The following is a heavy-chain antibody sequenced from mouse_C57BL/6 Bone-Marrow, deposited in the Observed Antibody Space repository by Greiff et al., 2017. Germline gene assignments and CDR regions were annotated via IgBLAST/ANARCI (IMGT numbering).Heavy chain of an antibody. D-gene: IGHD2-4*01. V-gene: IGHV1-42*01. Sequence: EVQLQQSGPELVKPGASVKISCKASGYSFTGYYMNWVKQSPEKSLEWIGEINPSTGGTTYNQKFKDKATLTVDKSSSTAYMQLKSLTSEDSAVYYCARSGDYDGYYFDYWGQGTTLTVSA. CDR1: GYSFTGYY. CDR2: INPSTGGT. J-gene: IGHJ2*01. CDR3: ARSGDYDGYYFDY.